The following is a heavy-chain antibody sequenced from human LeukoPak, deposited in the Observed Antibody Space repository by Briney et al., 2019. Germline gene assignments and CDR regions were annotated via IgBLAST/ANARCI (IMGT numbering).Heavy chain of an antibody. Sequence: SETLSPTFTGSWASLNDSLSYWGLVPPPPGKGLEWVSNVYYTGSTYYNPSLKSRVTMSVDTSKNQFSLKMTSVTAADTAIYYCARLTKGRYFDYIFAFWGQGILVTVSS. J-gene: IGHJ4*02. CDR3: ARLTKGRYFDYIFAF. CDR1: WASLNDSLSY. V-gene: IGHV4-39*01. CDR2: VYYTGST. D-gene: IGHD3-9*01.